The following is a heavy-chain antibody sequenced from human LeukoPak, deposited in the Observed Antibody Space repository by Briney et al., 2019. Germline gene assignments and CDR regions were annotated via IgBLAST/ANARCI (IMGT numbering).Heavy chain of an antibody. V-gene: IGHV4-39*07. CDR2: INHSGST. J-gene: IGHJ4*02. Sequence: SETLSLTCTVSGDSISSRSYYWGWIRQPPGKGLEWIGEINHSGSTNYNPSLKSRVTISVDTSKNQFSLKLSSVTAADTAVYYCARELWLPDYWGQGTLVTVSS. CDR3: ARELWLPDY. CDR1: GDSISSRSYY. D-gene: IGHD3-10*01.